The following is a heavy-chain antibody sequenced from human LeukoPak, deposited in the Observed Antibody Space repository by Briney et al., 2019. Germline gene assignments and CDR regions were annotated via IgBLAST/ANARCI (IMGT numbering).Heavy chain of an antibody. D-gene: IGHD1-26*01. CDR3: ARDRPTGATDAFDI. CDR1: GGSISSYY. V-gene: IGHV4-4*07. Sequence: SETLSLTCTVSGGSISSYYWSWIRQPAGKGLEWIGRIYTSGSINYNPSLKSRVTMSVDTSKNQFSLKLSSVTAADTAVYYCARDRPTGATDAFDIWGQGTMVTLSS. J-gene: IGHJ3*02. CDR2: IYTSGSI.